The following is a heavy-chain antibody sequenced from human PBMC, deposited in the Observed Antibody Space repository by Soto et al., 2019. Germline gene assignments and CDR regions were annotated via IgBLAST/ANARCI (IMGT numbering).Heavy chain of an antibody. J-gene: IGHJ4*02. CDR2: IWYDGSNK. V-gene: IGHV3-33*01. CDR1: GFTFSSYG. CDR3: GRSEHWIYDY. D-gene: IGHD3-3*02. Sequence: GGSLRLSWAASGFTFSSYGMHWVRQAPGKGLEWVAVIWYDGSNKYYADSVKGRFTISRDNSKNTLYLQMNSLRSDDTAVYFCGRSEHWIYDYWGQGTRVTVSS.